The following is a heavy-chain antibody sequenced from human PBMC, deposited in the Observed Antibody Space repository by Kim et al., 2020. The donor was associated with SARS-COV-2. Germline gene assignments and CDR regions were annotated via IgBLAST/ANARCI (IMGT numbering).Heavy chain of an antibody. V-gene: IGHV5-51*01. Sequence: PSFQGQVTISADKSISTAYLQWSSLKASDTAMYYCARGGYSGYAYGMDVWGQGTTVTVSS. J-gene: IGHJ6*02. CDR3: ARGGYSGYAYGMDV. D-gene: IGHD5-12*01.